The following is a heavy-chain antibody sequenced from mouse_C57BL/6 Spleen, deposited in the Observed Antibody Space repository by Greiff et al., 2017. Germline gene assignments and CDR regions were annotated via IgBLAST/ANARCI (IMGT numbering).Heavy chain of an antibody. CDR1: GYAFSSYW. V-gene: IGHV1-80*01. D-gene: IGHD4-1*01. CDR2: IYPGDGNT. J-gene: IGHJ4*01. Sequence: QVQLQQSGAELVKPGASVKISCKASGYAFSSYWMNWVKQRPGKSLEWIVQIYPGDGNTNYNGKFKGKATLTADKSSITAYLQISSLTSEDSAVYFCAREGELTGTDYAMDYWGQGTSVTVSS. CDR3: AREGELTGTDYAMDY.